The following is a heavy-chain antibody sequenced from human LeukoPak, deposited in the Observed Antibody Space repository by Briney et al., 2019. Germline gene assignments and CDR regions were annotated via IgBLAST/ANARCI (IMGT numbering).Heavy chain of an antibody. CDR1: GFTFGDYW. CDR2: INGDERSR. Sequence: GGSLRLSCEVSGFTFGDYWMHWVRQPPGKGLVWVSRINGDERSRAYADSAKGRFTISRDNSKNTLYLQMNSLRVEDTGTYYCARDRAERNWTYHTLFDSWGQGTPVIVSS. CDR3: ARDRAERNWTYHTLFDS. D-gene: IGHD1-7*01. V-gene: IGHV3-74*01. J-gene: IGHJ4*02.